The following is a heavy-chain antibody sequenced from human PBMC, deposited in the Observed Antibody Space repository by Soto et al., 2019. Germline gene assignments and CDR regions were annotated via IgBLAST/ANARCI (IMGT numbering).Heavy chain of an antibody. CDR2: IVVGSGNT. V-gene: IGHV1-58*02. CDR1: GFTFTSSA. J-gene: IGHJ4*02. D-gene: IGHD7-27*01. CDR3: AALTGVRDY. Sequence: QMQLVQSGPEVKKPGTSVKVSCKASGFTFTSSAMQWVRQARGQRLEWIGWIVVGSGNTNYAQKSXXRXTXXRDMSTSTAYMELSSLRSEDTAVYYSAALTGVRDYWGQGTLVTVSS.